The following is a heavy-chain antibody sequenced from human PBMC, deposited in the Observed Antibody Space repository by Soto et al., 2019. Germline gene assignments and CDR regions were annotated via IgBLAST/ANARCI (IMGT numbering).Heavy chain of an antibody. Sequence: QVQLRESGPGLVKPSETLSLTCTVSGDSITGSYWSWIRQPPGKTLEWIGYIYHSGTTTYNPSLKSRVSISVDTSKNQFSLRLTSVIAADTAVYYCARDMPYAAGSLAGCDYWGQGILVTGSS. V-gene: IGHV4-59*01. CDR1: GDSITGSY. J-gene: IGHJ4*02. CDR2: IYHSGTT. D-gene: IGHD1-26*01. CDR3: ARDMPYAAGSLAGCDY.